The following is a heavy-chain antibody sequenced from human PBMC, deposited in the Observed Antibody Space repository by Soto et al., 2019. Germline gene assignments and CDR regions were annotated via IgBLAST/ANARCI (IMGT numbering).Heavy chain of an antibody. CDR1: GGSISSYY. CDR3: ARGNWNYVRYYYYGMGV. CDR2: IYYSGST. Sequence: SETLSLTCTVSGGSISSYYWSWIRQPPGKGLEWIGYIYYSGSTNYNPSLKSRVTISVDTSKNQFSLRLSSVTAADTAVYYCARGNWNYVRYYYYGMGVWGQGTTVTVSS. J-gene: IGHJ6*02. D-gene: IGHD1-7*01. V-gene: IGHV4-59*01.